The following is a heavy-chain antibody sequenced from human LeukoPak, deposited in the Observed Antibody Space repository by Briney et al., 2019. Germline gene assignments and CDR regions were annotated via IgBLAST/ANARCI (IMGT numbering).Heavy chain of an antibody. D-gene: IGHD3-3*01. CDR3: ARWQYDFWSGYYTQADAFDI. CDR2: ISPNGGST. Sequence: ASVTVSCKAFGYTFTSNYMHWVRQAPGHGPEGMGVISPNGGSTTYVQKFQGRVTNTADKSTSTAYMELSSLRSEDNGVEYCARWQYDFWSGYYTQADAFDIWGQGTMVTVSS. V-gene: IGHV1-46*01. J-gene: IGHJ3*02. CDR1: GYTFTSNY.